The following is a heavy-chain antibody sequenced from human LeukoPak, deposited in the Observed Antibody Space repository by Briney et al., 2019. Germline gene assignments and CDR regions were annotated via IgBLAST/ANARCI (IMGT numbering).Heavy chain of an antibody. Sequence: SETLSLTCTVSGGSISSYYWSWIRQPPGRGPEWIGYIYYSGSTNYNPSLKSRVTISVDTSKNQFSLKLSSVTAADTAVYYCARTSGELLIDYWGQGTLVTVSS. CDR2: IYYSGST. D-gene: IGHD1-26*01. CDR1: GGSISSYY. V-gene: IGHV4-59*01. J-gene: IGHJ4*02. CDR3: ARTSGELLIDY.